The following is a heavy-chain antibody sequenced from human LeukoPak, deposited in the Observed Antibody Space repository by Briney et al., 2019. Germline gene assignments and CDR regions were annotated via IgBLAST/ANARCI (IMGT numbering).Heavy chain of an antibody. D-gene: IGHD3-22*01. V-gene: IGHV1-2*02. CDR3: ATENYCDSSGFSKAFDY. J-gene: IGHJ4*02. CDR2: IEPKSGVT. Sequence: ASVKVSCKAPGYTFTGKFLHWLRQAPGHGLQYMGGIEPKSGVTVYAPNFRGRVTVTRDTSVSTAYMGLSGLRSDDTAVYYCATENYCDSSGFSKAFDYWGQGTLVTVSS. CDR1: GYTFTGKF.